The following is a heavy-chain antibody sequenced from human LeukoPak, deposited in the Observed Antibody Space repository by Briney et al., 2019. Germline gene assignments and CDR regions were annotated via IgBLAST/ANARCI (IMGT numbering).Heavy chain of an antibody. V-gene: IGHV4-34*01. CDR2: INHSGST. CDR1: GGSFSGYY. J-gene: IGHJ4*02. D-gene: IGHD3-22*01. Sequence: PSETLSLTCAVYGGSFSGYYWSWIRQPPGKGLEWIGEINHSGSTNYNPSLKSRVTISVDTSKNQFSLKLSSVAAADTAVYYCARGRSLEYYDSSGYRYDYWGQGTLVIVSS. CDR3: ARGRSLEYYDSSGYRYDY.